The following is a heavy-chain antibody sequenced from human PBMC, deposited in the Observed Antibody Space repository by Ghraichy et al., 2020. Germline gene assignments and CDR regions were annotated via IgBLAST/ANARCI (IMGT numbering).Heavy chain of an antibody. J-gene: IGHJ4*02. Sequence: SETLSLTCTVSGGSISSYYWSWIRQPPGKGLEWIGYIYYSGSTNYNPSLKSRVTISVDTSKNQFSLKLSSVTAADTAVYYCARDYMWACDYWGQGTLVTVSS. V-gene: IGHV4-59*01. D-gene: IGHD1-26*01. CDR1: GGSISSYY. CDR3: ARDYMWACDY. CDR2: IYYSGST.